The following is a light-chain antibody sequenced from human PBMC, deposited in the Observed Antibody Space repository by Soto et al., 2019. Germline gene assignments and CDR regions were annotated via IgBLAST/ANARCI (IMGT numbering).Light chain of an antibody. CDR2: AAS. V-gene: IGKV1-39*01. CDR1: QSISSY. CDR3: QQYNNWPRT. Sequence: DIQMTQSPSSLSASVGDRVTITCRASQSISSYLNWYQQKPGKAPKLLIYAASSLQSGVPSRFSGSGSGTDFTLTIRSLQPEDFAVYYCQQYNNWPRTFGQGTKVDIK. J-gene: IGKJ1*01.